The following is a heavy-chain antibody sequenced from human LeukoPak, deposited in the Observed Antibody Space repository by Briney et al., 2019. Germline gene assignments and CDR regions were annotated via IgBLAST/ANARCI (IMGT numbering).Heavy chain of an antibody. V-gene: IGHV4-34*01. J-gene: IGHJ6*02. CDR2: INHSGST. CDR3: ARGGYCSSTSRYGYHRYYYGMDV. CDR1: GGSFSGYY. Sequence: SETLSLTCAVYGGSFSGYYWSWIRQPPGKGLEWIGEINHSGSTNYNPSLKSRVTISVDTSKNQFSLKLSSVTAADTAVYYCARGGYCSSTSRYGYHRYYYGMDVWGQGTTVTVSS. D-gene: IGHD2-2*01.